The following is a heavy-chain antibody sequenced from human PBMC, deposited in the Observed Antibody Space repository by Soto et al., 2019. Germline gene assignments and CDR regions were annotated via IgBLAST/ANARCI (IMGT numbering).Heavy chain of an antibody. J-gene: IGHJ4*02. V-gene: IGHV4-4*02. CDR2: IYHSGST. CDR1: GGSLSSSNP. D-gene: IGHD5-18*01. Sequence: TLSLNCAVSGGSLSSSNPWGWVRQPPGKGLEWIGEIYHSGSTNYNPSLKSRVTISVDKSKNQFSLKLSSVTAADTAVYYCARGDNTAMDTFDYWGQGTLVTVS. CDR3: ARGDNTAMDTFDY.